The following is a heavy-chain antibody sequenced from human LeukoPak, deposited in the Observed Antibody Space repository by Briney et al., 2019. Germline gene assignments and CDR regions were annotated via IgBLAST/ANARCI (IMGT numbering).Heavy chain of an antibody. CDR2: IYPGDSDT. CDR3: ARLDCTGGGCYSHFDY. J-gene: IGHJ4*02. CDR1: GYSFTSYW. Sequence: GESLKISCKGSGYSFTSYWIGWVRQMPGKGLEWMGIIYPGDSDTRYSPSFQGQVTISADKSISTAYLQWSSLKASDTAMHYCARLDCTGGGCYSHFDYWGQGTLVTVSS. V-gene: IGHV5-51*01. D-gene: IGHD2-15*01.